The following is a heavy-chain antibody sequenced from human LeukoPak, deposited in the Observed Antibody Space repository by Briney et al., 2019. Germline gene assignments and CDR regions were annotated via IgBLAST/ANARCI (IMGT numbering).Heavy chain of an antibody. Sequence: ASVKVSCKASGYTFTGYYMHWVRQAPGQGLEWMGWINPNSGGTNYAQKFQGRVTMTRDTSTDTAYMELSSLRSEDTAVYYCATVFHGWPEDYWGQGTLVTVSS. J-gene: IGHJ4*02. CDR1: GYTFTGYY. D-gene: IGHD2-15*01. CDR2: INPNSGGT. CDR3: ATVFHGWPEDY. V-gene: IGHV1-2*02.